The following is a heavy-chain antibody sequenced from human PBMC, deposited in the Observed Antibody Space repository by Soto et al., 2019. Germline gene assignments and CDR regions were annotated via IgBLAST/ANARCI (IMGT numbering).Heavy chain of an antibody. CDR2: IWYDGSNK. J-gene: IGHJ3*02. D-gene: IGHD3-3*01. CDR1: GFTFSSYG. CDR3: ARARDVRVVAFDI. V-gene: IGHV3-33*01. Sequence: SLRLSCASSGFTFSSYGMHWVRQAPGKGLEWVAVIWYDGSNKYYADSVKGRFTISRDNSKNTLYLQMNSLRAEDTAVYYCARARDVRVVAFDIWGQGTMVTVSS.